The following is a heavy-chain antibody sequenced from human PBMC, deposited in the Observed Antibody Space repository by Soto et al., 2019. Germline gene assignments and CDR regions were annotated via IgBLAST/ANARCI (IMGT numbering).Heavy chain of an antibody. D-gene: IGHD6-19*01. V-gene: IGHV3-23*01. J-gene: IGHJ6*03. CDR1: GFTLSSYA. Sequence: PGGVLRLSCSASGFTLSSYAMSWVRQAPGKGLEWVSAISGSGGSTYYADSVKGRFTISRENSKNTLYLQMTSLRAEDTAVYYCATAYSSGWYPRYYYMDVWGKGTTVTVSS. CDR2: ISGSGGST. CDR3: ATAYSSGWYPRYYYMDV.